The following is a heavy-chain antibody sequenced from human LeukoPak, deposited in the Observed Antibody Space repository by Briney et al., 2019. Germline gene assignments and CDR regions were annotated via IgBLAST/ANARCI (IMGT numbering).Heavy chain of an antibody. CDR3: VLQQYYYDSSGYYRLNYFDY. D-gene: IGHD3-22*01. V-gene: IGHV4-31*03. CDR1: GDSISSGGYY. CDR2: IYYSGST. Sequence: SETLSLTCTVSGDSISSGGYYWTWIRHHPGKGLEWIGFIYYSGSTYYSPSLQSRLTIAVDTSKQHFSLELTSVTAADTAVYYCVLQQYYYDSSGYYRLNYFDYWGQGTLVTVSS. J-gene: IGHJ4*02.